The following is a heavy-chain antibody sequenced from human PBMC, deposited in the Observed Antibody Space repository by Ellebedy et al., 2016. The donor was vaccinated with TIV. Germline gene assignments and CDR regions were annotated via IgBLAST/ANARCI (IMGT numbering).Heavy chain of an antibody. CDR1: DGAISTYY. CDR3: ARGKNYYDIRAPFDY. V-gene: IGHV4-59*01. D-gene: IGHD3-22*01. Sequence: MPSETLSLTCTVSDGAISTYYWSWIRQPPGKGLEGIGHIYYSGTTNYNPSLKSRVTISVETSKNQFFLTLSSVTAADAAVYYCARGKNYYDIRAPFDYWGQGNLVTVSS. J-gene: IGHJ4*02. CDR2: IYYSGTT.